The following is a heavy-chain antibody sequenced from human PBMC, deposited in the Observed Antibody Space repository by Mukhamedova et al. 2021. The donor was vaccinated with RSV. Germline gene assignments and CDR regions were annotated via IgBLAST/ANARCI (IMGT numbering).Heavy chain of an antibody. Sequence: YPGDSDTRYSPSFEGQVTISADKSISTAYLHWSSLQASDTAVYYCARGRGGIYSNDAFNLWCQGTMVTVSS. CDR2: YPGDSDT. V-gene: IGHV5-51*01. D-gene: IGHD1-26*01. J-gene: IGHJ3*01. CDR3: ARGRGGIYSNDAFNL.